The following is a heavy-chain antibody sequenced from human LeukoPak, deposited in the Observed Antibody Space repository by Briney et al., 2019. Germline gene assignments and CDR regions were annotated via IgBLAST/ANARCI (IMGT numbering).Heavy chain of an antibody. Sequence: ASVKVSCKASGYTFTSYGISWVRQAPGRGLEWMGWISAYNGNTNYAQKLQGRVTMTTDTSTSTAYMELRSLRSDDTAVYYCARLPLGDDYGDLDYFDYWGQGTLVTVSS. CDR2: ISAYNGNT. D-gene: IGHD4-17*01. CDR1: GYTFTSYG. V-gene: IGHV1-18*04. CDR3: ARLPLGDDYGDLDYFDY. J-gene: IGHJ4*02.